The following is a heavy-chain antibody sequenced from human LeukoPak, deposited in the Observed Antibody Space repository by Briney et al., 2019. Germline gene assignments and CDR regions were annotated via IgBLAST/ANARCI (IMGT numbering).Heavy chain of an antibody. CDR1: GFTFSSYG. J-gene: IGHJ3*02. Sequence: GGTLRLSCAASGFTFSSYGMSWVRQAPGKGLEWVSAISGSGGSTYYADSVKGRFTISRDNSKNTLYLQMNSLRAEDTAVYYCAKVRMITMIAYDAFDIWGQGTMVTVSS. CDR2: ISGSGGST. D-gene: IGHD3-22*01. V-gene: IGHV3-23*01. CDR3: AKVRMITMIAYDAFDI.